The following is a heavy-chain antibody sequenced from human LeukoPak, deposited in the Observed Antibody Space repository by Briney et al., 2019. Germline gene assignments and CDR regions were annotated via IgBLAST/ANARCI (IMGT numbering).Heavy chain of an antibody. V-gene: IGHV3-21*01. Sequence: GGSLRLSCAASGFTFSSYSMNWVRQAPGKGLEWVSSISSSSSYIYYADSVKGRFTISRDNAKNSLYLQMNSLRAEDTAVYYCARGTVAGTEAGDYGGQGTLVTVSS. J-gene: IGHJ4*02. CDR2: ISSSSSYI. CDR3: ARGTVAGTEAGDY. CDR1: GFTFSSYS. D-gene: IGHD6-19*01.